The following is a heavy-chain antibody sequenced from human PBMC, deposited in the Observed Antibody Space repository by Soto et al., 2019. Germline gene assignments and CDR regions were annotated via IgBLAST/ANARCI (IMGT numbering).Heavy chain of an antibody. J-gene: IGHJ4*02. CDR3: ASTGGSTNDY. Sequence: QVQLQESGPGLVKPSETLSLTCVVSGGSLSSYYWSWIRQPPGKGLEWVGYIYYSGITNYNPSLSGRVTMSVYTSQNQVSLNLMSVTAADAAVYYCASTGGSTNDYWGRGTVVTVSS. D-gene: IGHD7-27*01. CDR2: IYYSGIT. V-gene: IGHV4-59*12. CDR1: GGSLSSYY.